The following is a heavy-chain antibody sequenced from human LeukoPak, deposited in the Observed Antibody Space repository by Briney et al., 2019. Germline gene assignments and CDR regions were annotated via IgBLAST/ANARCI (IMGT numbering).Heavy chain of an antibody. V-gene: IGHV3-30*02. Sequence: PGGSLRLSCAASGFTFSSYGMHWVRQAPGRGLEWVAFIRYDGSNKYYADSVKGRFTISRDNSKNTLYLQMNSLRAEDTAVYYCARGNREWLRFAPQLDYWGQGTLVTVSS. CDR1: GFTFSSYG. CDR2: IRYDGSNK. D-gene: IGHD5-12*01. CDR3: ARGNREWLRFAPQLDY. J-gene: IGHJ4*02.